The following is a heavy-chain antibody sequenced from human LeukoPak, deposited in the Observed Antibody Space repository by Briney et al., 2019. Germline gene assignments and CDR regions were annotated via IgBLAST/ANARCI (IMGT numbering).Heavy chain of an antibody. CDR1: GGSISSGSYY. V-gene: IGHV4-61*02. Sequence: SETLSLTCTVSGGSISSGSYYWSWIRQPAGLGLEWIGRIYTSGSTNYNPSLKSRVTISVDTSKNQFSLKLSSVTAADTAVYYCARAERSYYDFWSGPWGQGTLVTVSS. CDR3: ARAERSYYDFWSGP. J-gene: IGHJ5*02. CDR2: IYTSGST. D-gene: IGHD3-3*01.